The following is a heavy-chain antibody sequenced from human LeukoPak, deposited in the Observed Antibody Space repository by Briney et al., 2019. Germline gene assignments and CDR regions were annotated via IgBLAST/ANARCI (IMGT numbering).Heavy chain of an antibody. D-gene: IGHD2-2*03. CDR2: MNPNSGNT. V-gene: IGHV1-18*01. Sequence: GASVKVSCKASGYTFTSYDINWVRQATGQGLEWMGWMNPNSGNTNYAQKLQGRVTMTTDTSTSTAYMELRSLRSDDTAVYYCARDKLDIVVVPAASFFDWGQGTLVTVSS. J-gene: IGHJ4*02. CDR1: GYTFTSYD. CDR3: ARDKLDIVVVPAASFFD.